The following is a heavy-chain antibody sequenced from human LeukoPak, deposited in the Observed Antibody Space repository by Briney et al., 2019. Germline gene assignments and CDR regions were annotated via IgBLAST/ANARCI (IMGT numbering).Heavy chain of an antibody. CDR3: ARGHLVVASNWFDP. J-gene: IGHJ5*02. CDR1: GGSFSAYY. V-gene: IGHV4-34*01. Sequence: SETLSLTCAVYGGSFSAYYWSWIRQPPGKGLEWIGEINHSGSTDYNPSLKSRVTISVDTSKNQFSLKLSSVTAADTAVYYCARGHLVVASNWFDPWGQGTLVTISS. CDR2: INHSGST. D-gene: IGHD3-22*01.